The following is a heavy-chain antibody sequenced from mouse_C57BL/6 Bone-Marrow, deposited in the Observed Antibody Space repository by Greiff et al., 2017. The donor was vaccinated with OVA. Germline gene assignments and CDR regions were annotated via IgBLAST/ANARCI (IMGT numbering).Heavy chain of an antibody. Sequence: EVKLMESGGDLVKPGGSLKLSCAASGFTFSSYGMSWVRQTPDKRLEWVATISSGGSYTYYPASVKGRFTISRDKAKNTLYLQMSSLKSEDTAMYYCARPSNWDWFAYWGQGTLVTVSA. CDR1: GFTFSSYG. CDR2: ISSGGSYT. V-gene: IGHV5-6*01. J-gene: IGHJ3*01. D-gene: IGHD4-1*01. CDR3: ARPSNWDWFAY.